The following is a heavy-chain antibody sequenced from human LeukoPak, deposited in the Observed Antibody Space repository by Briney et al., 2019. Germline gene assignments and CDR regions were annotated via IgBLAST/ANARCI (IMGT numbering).Heavy chain of an antibody. CDR3: AKGKGNDILTGYRALYYYGMDV. J-gene: IGHJ6*02. CDR2: ISYDGSNK. V-gene: IGHV3-30*18. D-gene: IGHD3-9*01. CDR1: GFTFSSYG. Sequence: PGRSLRLSCAASGFTFSSYGMHWVRQAPGKGLEWVAVISYDGSNKYYADSVKGRFTISRDNSKNTLYLQMNSLRAEDTAVYYCAKGKGNDILTGYRALYYYGMDVWGQGTTVTVSS.